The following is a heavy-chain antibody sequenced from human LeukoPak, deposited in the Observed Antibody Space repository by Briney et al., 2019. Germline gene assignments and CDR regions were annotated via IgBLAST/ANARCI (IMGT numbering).Heavy chain of an antibody. V-gene: IGHV1-46*01. J-gene: IGHJ6*02. CDR2: INPGGST. Sequence: ASVKVSCKASGYTFTSYYMHWVRQAPGQGLEWMGIINPGGSTNYAQKFQGRVTMTRDTSTSTVYMELSSLRSEDTAVYYCAREYCGGDCYGKYYYYYGMDVWGQGTLVTVSS. D-gene: IGHD2-21*02. CDR3: AREYCGGDCYGKYYYYYGMDV. CDR1: GYTFTSYY.